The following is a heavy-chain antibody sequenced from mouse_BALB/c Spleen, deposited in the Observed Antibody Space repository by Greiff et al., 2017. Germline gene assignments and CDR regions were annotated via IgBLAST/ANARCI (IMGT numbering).Heavy chain of an antibody. CDR1: GYSITSDYA. D-gene: IGHD4-1*01. Sequence: VQLQQSGPGLVKPSQSLSLTCTVTGYSITSDYAWNWIRQFPGNKLEWMGYISYSGSTSYNPSLKSRISITRDTSKNQFFLQLNSVTTEDTATYYCARSELGRHFDYWGQGTTLTVSS. J-gene: IGHJ2*01. CDR3: ARSELGRHFDY. V-gene: IGHV3-2*02. CDR2: ISYSGST.